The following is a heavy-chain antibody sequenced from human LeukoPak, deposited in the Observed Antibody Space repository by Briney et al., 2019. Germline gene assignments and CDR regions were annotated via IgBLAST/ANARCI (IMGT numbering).Heavy chain of an antibody. CDR2: IIPIFGIA. J-gene: IGHJ5*02. D-gene: IGHD2-2*01. CDR3: ARTAPHKYCSSTSCYGGWFAP. Sequence: SVKVSCKASGGTFSSYAISWVRQAPGQGLEWMGRIIPIFGIANYAQKFQGRVTITADKSTSTAYMELSSLRSEDTAVYYCARTAPHKYCSSTSCYGGWFAPWGQGTLVTVSS. CDR1: GGTFSSYA. V-gene: IGHV1-69*04.